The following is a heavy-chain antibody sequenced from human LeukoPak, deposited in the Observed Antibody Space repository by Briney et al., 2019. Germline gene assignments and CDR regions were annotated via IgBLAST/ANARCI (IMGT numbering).Heavy chain of an antibody. Sequence: PGGSLRLSCAASGFTFSSYAMHWVRQAPGKGLEWVSYISSSGSTIYSADSVKGRFTISRDNAKNSLYLQMNSLRAEDTAVYYCARFPGADYFDSWGQGTLVTVSS. V-gene: IGHV3-48*03. CDR2: ISSSGSTI. J-gene: IGHJ4*02. D-gene: IGHD3-10*01. CDR1: GFTFSSYA. CDR3: ARFPGADYFDS.